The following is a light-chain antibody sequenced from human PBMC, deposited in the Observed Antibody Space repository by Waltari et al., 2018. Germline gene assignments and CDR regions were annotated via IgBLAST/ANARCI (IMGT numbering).Light chain of an antibody. CDR3: QHYDTSPPQIT. CDR2: GAS. V-gene: IGKV3-20*01. Sequence: EIVLTQSPDTLSLSPGERATLSCRASQSVSSVYLAWYQQKPGQAPRILIYGASSRATGIPDRFSGSGSGTDFSLTISRLEPEDFAVYYCQHYDTSPPQITFGPGTKVDIK. CDR1: QSVSSVY. J-gene: IGKJ3*01.